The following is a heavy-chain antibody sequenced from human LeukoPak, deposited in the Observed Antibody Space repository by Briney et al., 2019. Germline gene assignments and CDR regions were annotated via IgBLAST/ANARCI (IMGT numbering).Heavy chain of an antibody. CDR3: ARAPGGYDILTGYQSLYLFDY. J-gene: IGHJ4*02. CDR1: GGSISSYY. D-gene: IGHD3-9*01. V-gene: IGHV4-59*01. Sequence: PSETLSLTCTVSGGSISSYYWSWIRQPPGKGLEWIGYIYYSGSTNYNPSLKSRVTISVDTSKNQFSLQLSSVTAADTAVYYCARAPGGYDILTGYQSLYLFDYWGQGTLVTVSS. CDR2: IYYSGST.